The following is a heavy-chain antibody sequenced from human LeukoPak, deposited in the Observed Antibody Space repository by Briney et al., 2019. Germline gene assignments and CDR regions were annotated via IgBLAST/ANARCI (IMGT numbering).Heavy chain of an antibody. J-gene: IGHJ4*02. CDR2: INPGDYST. V-gene: IGHV1-46*01. Sequence: ASVKVSCKSSGYTFTTYYMYWVRQAPGQGLEWMGKINPGDYSTNYAQKFQGRVTMTRDTSTSTAYMELRSLRSDDTAVYYCAREDGSGSQQADYWGQGTLVTVSS. CDR3: AREDGSGSQQADY. D-gene: IGHD3-10*01. CDR1: GYTFTTYY.